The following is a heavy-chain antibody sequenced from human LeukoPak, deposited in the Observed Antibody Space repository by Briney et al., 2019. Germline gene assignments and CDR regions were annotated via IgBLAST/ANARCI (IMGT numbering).Heavy chain of an antibody. D-gene: IGHD1-26*01. CDR3: ARVLSGSYPGAFDY. V-gene: IGHV4-59*01. J-gene: IGHJ4*02. CDR2: IYYSGST. CDR1: GGSISSYY. Sequence: PSETLSLTCTVSGGSISSYYWSWIRQPPGKGLEWIGYIYYSGSTNYNPSLKSRVTISVDTSKNQFSLKLSSVTAADTAVYYCARVLSGSYPGAFDYWGQGTLVTVPS.